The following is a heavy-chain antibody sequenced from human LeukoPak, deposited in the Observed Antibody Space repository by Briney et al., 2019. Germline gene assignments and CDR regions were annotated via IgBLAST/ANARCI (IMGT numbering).Heavy chain of an antibody. D-gene: IGHD3-22*01. CDR2: ISGSGGST. CDR3: AKDSDYDSSGYYPYYFDY. CDR1: GFTFSSYG. Sequence: PGGSLRLSCAASGFTFSSYGMSWVRQAPGKGLEWVSAISGSGGSTYYADSVKGRFTISRDNSKNTLYLQMNSLRAEDTAVYYCAKDSDYDSSGYYPYYFDYWGQGTLVTVSS. V-gene: IGHV3-23*01. J-gene: IGHJ4*02.